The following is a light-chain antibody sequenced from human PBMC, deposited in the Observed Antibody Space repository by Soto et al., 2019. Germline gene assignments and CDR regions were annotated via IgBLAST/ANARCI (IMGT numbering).Light chain of an antibody. J-gene: IGKJ2*01. CDR3: QQYNSYPYT. CDR1: QSISNW. V-gene: IGKV1-5*01. Sequence: DIQMTQSPSTLSASVGDRVTITCRASQSISNWSAWYQQKPGKAPKLLIYDASSLDSRVPSRFSGSGSGTEFTLTISSLQPDDFATYYCQQYNSYPYTFGQGTKVDIK. CDR2: DAS.